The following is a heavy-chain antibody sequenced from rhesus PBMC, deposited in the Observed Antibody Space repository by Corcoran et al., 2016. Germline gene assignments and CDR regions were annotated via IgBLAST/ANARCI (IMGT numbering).Heavy chain of an antibody. V-gene: IGHV4-73*01. D-gene: IGHD3-3*01. CDR1: GASISGYY. J-gene: IGHJ6*01. Sequence: QVKLQQWGEGLVKPSETLSLTCAIYGASISGYYWSWLRQPPGKGLGGCGGIDGNSAHTNYSPSLKNRVTISKDTSKNQFSLKLRSVTAADTAVYYCAREGYEIWTGYPYYGLDSWGQGVVVTVSS. CDR2: IDGNSAHT. CDR3: AREGYEIWTGYPYYGLDS.